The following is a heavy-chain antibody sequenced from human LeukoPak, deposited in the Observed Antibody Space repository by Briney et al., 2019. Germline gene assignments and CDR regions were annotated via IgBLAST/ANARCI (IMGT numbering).Heavy chain of an antibody. CDR2: ISRTGTVI. D-gene: IGHD3-10*01. CDR3: ARDPRHYGSGTYYNERAQGIDY. CDR1: GFTFSSFG. J-gene: IGHJ4*02. V-gene: IGHV3-48*03. Sequence: GGSLRLSCTASGFTFSSFGMNWVRQAPGKGPEWISYISRTGTVIYYADSVRGRFTISRDNAKNSLFLRMTDLRVEDTAVYYCARDPRHYGSGTYYNERAQGIDYWGQGTLVTVSS.